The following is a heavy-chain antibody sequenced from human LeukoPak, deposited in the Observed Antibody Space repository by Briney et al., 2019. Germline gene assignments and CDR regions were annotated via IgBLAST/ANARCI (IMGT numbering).Heavy chain of an antibody. CDR1: GYTFTSYG. D-gene: IGHD1-26*01. CDR3: ARDHLILLQVGATTNDY. Sequence: ASVKVSCKASGYTFTSYGISWVRQAPGQGREWMGWISAYNGNTNYAQKLQGRVTMTTDTSTSTAYMELRSLRSDDTAVYYCARDHLILLQVGATTNDYWGQGTLVTVSS. J-gene: IGHJ4*02. CDR2: ISAYNGNT. V-gene: IGHV1-18*01.